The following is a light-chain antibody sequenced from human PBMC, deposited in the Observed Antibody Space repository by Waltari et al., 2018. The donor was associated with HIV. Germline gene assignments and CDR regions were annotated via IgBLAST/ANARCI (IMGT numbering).Light chain of an antibody. CDR1: QNVGAF. V-gene: IGKV1-5*03. CDR2: QAS. J-gene: IGKJ1*01. CDR3: HQYASFSGT. Sequence: DIRLTQSPSTLSASAGDRVAITCRAGQNVGAFLAWYQQKPGQPPKLLIFQASIVEGGVPSRFSGSVSGSDFTLTINGLQSDDFATYYCHQYASFSGTFGQGTKVEL.